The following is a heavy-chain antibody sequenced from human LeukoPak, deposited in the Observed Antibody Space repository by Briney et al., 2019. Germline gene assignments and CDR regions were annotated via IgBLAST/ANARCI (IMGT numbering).Heavy chain of an antibody. CDR1: GFTFSNYN. V-gene: IGHV3-21*01. Sequence: GGSLRLSCAASGFTFSNYNMNWVRQAPGKGLEWVSSISSSSSYIYYADSVKGRFTISRDNTKNSLYLQMNSLRAEDTAVYYCARDGPGLSYYFDYWGQGTLVTVSS. CDR2: ISSSSSYI. J-gene: IGHJ4*02. CDR3: ARDGPGLSYYFDY.